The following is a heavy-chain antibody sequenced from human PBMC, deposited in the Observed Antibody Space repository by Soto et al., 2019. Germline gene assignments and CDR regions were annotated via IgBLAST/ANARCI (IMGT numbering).Heavy chain of an antibody. V-gene: IGHV1-46*01. CDR1: GYTFTSYY. J-gene: IGHJ4*02. CDR3: GRLQNFINWCFDS. D-gene: IGHD2-15*01. CDR2: INPSGGST. Sequence: ASVKVSCKASGYTFTSYYMHWVRQAPGQGLEWMGIINPSGGSTSYAQKFQGRVTMTRDTSTSTVSLKLTSVTAADTAVYYCGRLQNFINWCFDSWGQGVLVTVSS.